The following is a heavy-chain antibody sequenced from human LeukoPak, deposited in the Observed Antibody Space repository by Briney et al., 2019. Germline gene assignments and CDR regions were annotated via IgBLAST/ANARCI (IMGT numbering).Heavy chain of an antibody. CDR2: IYYSGST. V-gene: IGHV4-31*03. D-gene: IGHD3-10*01. J-gene: IGHJ4*02. CDR3: ARDGAFGELSPDY. Sequence: SETLSLTCTVSGGSISSGGYYWSWIRQHPGKGLGWIGYIYYSGSTYYNPSLKSRVTISVDTSKNQFSLKLSSVTAADTAVYNCARDGAFGELSPDYWGQGTLVTVSS. CDR1: GGSISSGGYY.